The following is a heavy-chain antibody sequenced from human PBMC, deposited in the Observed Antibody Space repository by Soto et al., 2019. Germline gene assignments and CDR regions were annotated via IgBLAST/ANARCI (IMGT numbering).Heavy chain of an antibody. J-gene: IGHJ5*02. CDR3: ARGRVVSHNWFDP. V-gene: IGHV1-8*01. CDR1: GYTFTSYD. CDR2: LNPNTGNT. D-gene: IGHD2-15*01. Sequence: QVQRVQSGAEVKKPGASMKVSCKASGYTFTSYDISWVRQATGQGLEWMGWLNPNTGNTGYAQKFQDRVTMTSNISISTAYMELSSLRSEDTAVYYCARGRVVSHNWFDPWGQGTLVTVSS.